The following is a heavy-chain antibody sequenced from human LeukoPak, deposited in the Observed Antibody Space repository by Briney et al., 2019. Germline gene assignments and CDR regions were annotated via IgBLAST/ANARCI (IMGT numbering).Heavy chain of an antibody. J-gene: IGHJ4*02. Sequence: ASVKVSCKASGYTFTSYGVSWVRQAPGQGLEWMGWISAYNGNTNYAQKLQGRVTMTTDTSTSTAYMELRSLRSDDTAVYYCARGIAVAGPYYFDYWGQGTLVTVSS. D-gene: IGHD6-19*01. CDR2: ISAYNGNT. CDR1: GYTFTSYG. V-gene: IGHV1-18*01. CDR3: ARGIAVAGPYYFDY.